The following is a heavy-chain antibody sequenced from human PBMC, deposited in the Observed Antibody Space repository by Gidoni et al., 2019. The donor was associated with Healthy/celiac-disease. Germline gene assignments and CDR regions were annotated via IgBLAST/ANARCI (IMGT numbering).Heavy chain of an antibody. J-gene: IGHJ3*02. CDR3: ARDRTRGYSYGFRSTGAFDI. CDR1: GGSFSGYS. V-gene: IGHV4-34*01. Sequence: QVQLQQLGAGLLKPSETLSLTCAVYGGSFSGYSWSWIRQPPGKGLEWIGEINHSGSTNYNQTLKSRVTISVDTPKNQCSLKLSSVTAADTAVYYCARDRTRGYSYGFRSTGAFDIWGQGTMVTVSS. D-gene: IGHD5-18*01. CDR2: INHSGST.